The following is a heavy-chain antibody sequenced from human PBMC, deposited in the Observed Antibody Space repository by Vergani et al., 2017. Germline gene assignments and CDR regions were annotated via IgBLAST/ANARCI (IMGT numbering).Heavy chain of an antibody. CDR3: AKHRGSSGIWYFDL. D-gene: IGHD6-13*01. Sequence: EVQLVESGGGLVQPGRSLRLSCAASGFTFDDYAMHWVRQAPGKGLEWVSGISWNSGSIGYADSVKGRFTISRDNAKNALYLQMNSLRAEDTALYYCAKHRGSSGIWYFDLWGRGTLVTVSS. J-gene: IGHJ2*01. CDR2: ISWNSGSI. CDR1: GFTFDDYA. V-gene: IGHV3-9*01.